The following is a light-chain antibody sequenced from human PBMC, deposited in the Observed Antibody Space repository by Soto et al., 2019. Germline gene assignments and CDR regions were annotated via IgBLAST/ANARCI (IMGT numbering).Light chain of an antibody. CDR1: NSDVGGYNY. V-gene: IGLV2-8*01. J-gene: IGLJ2*01. CDR3: NSYAGTSSFLV. Sequence: QSVLTQPASASGSPGQSVTISCTGTNSDVGGYNYVSWYQQHPGKAPKLMIYEVSKRPSGVPDRFSGSKSGNTASLTVSGLPVQDEVEDYCNSYAGTSSFLVFGGGTKVTVL. CDR2: EVS.